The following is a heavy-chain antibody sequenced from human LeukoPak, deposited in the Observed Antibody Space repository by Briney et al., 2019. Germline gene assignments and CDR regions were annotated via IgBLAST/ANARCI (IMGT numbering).Heavy chain of an antibody. CDR3: ARRVDTTRGYYYFYMDV. CDR2: IYDSGTK. CDR1: GGSISSSSYY. D-gene: IGHD5-18*01. Sequence: PSETLSLTCTVSGGSISSSSYYWGWIRQPPGKGLEWIGTIYDSGTKYYNPSLKSRVTISVDTSKNHLSLRLSSVTAADTAVYYCARRVDTTRGYYYFYMDVWGKGTTVTVSS. V-gene: IGHV4-39*02. J-gene: IGHJ6*03.